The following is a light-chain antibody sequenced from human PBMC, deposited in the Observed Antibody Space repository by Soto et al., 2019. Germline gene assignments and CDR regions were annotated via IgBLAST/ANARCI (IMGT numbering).Light chain of an antibody. Sequence: QSVLTQPPSVSAAPGQKVTIPCSGSSSNIGNNYVSWYQQLPGTAPKLLIYDNNKRPSGIPDRFSGSKSGTSATLGITGLQTGDEADYYCGTCDSSLSAGVFGGGTKLTVL. V-gene: IGLV1-51*01. J-gene: IGLJ2*01. CDR1: SSNIGNNY. CDR2: DNN. CDR3: GTCDSSLSAGV.